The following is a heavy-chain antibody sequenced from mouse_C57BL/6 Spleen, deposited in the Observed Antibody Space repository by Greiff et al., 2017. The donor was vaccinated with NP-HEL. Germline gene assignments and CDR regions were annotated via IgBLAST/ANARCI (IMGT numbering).Heavy chain of an antibody. J-gene: IGHJ1*03. CDR2: INPNNGGT. Sequence: EVQLQESGPELVKPGASVKIPCKASGYTFTDYNMDWVKQSHGKSLEWIGDINPNNGGTIYNQKFKGKATLTVDKSSSTAYMELRSLTSEDTAVYYCARFGVVAFYWYFDVWGTGTTVTVSS. V-gene: IGHV1-18*01. D-gene: IGHD1-1*01. CDR1: GYTFTDYN. CDR3: ARFGVVAFYWYFDV.